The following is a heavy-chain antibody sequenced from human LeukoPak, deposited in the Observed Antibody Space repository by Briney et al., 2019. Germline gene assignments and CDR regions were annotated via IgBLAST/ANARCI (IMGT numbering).Heavy chain of an antibody. CDR1: GFTFRSYG. CDR3: ASPGWSDALDM. Sequence: GGSLRLSCAASGFTFRSYGMHWVRQAPGKGLVWVSRISSDGTSTTCADSVKGRFTISRDNAKNTLYLQLDSLRAEDTAIYYCASPGWSDALDMWGQGTRVTVSS. D-gene: IGHD2-15*01. V-gene: IGHV3-74*01. J-gene: IGHJ3*02. CDR2: ISSDGTST.